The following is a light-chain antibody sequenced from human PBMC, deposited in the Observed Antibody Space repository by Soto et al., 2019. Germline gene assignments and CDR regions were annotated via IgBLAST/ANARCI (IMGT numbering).Light chain of an antibody. CDR3: QQYGSSGT. Sequence: EIVLTQSPGSLSLAPGERSTVSCRASQSVSSSYLAWYQQKPGQAPRLLIYGASNRATGIPDRFSGSGSGTDFTLTISRLEPEDFAVYYCQQYGSSGTFGGGTKVDIK. CDR2: GAS. J-gene: IGKJ4*01. CDR1: QSVSSSY. V-gene: IGKV3-20*01.